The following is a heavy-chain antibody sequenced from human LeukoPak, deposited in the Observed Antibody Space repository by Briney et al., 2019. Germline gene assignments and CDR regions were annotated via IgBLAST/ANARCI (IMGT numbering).Heavy chain of an antibody. J-gene: IGHJ4*02. CDR2: IYSGGST. D-gene: IGHD3-22*01. CDR1: GFTFSSYA. Sequence: PGGSLSLSCAASGFTFSSYAMSWVRPAPGKGLEWVSVIYSGGSTYYADSVKGRFTISRDNSRNTLYLQMNSLRAEDTAVYYCATSTDSSGFPFDYWGQGTLVTVSS. V-gene: IGHV3-23*03. CDR3: ATSTDSSGFPFDY.